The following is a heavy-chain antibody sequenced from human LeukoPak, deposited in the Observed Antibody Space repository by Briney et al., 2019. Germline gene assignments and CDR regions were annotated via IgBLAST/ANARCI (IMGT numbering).Heavy chain of an antibody. Sequence: PGGSLRLSCAASGFKFHDYAMHWVRQAPGKGLEWVSGIDWDSGVKGYADSVKGRFTISRDNAKNSLFLEMNSLRVEDTALYYCAKDGYGGGWYYMDVWGKGTTVTVSS. CDR2: IDWDSGVK. D-gene: IGHD2-15*01. CDR1: GFKFHDYA. J-gene: IGHJ6*03. CDR3: AKDGYGGGWYYMDV. V-gene: IGHV3-9*01.